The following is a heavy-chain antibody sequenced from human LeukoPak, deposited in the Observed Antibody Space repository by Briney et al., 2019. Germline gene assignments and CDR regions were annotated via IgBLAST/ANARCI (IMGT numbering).Heavy chain of an antibody. CDR1: GFTFSSYA. J-gene: IGHJ4*02. D-gene: IGHD3-22*01. Sequence: PGRSLRFSCAASGFTFSSYAMHWVRQAPGKGLEWVAVISYDGSNKYYADSVKGRFTISRDNSKNTLYLQMNSLRAEDTAVYYCARARYDSSGYYLDYWGQGTLVTVSS. CDR3: ARARYDSSGYYLDY. CDR2: ISYDGSNK. V-gene: IGHV3-30-3*01.